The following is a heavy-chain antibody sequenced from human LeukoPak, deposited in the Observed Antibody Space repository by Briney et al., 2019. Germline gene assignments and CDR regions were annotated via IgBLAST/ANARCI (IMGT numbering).Heavy chain of an antibody. CDR2: INPSGGST. J-gene: IGHJ3*02. V-gene: IGHV1-46*01. CDR1: GYTFTSYY. Sequence: ASVKVSCKASGYTFTSYYMHWVRQAPGQGLEWMGIINPSGGSTSYAQKFQGRVTMTRDTSTSTVYMELSSLRSEDTAVYYCARDRDEYKQYCSSTSCLDAFDIWGQGTMVTVSS. D-gene: IGHD2-2*01. CDR3: ARDRDEYKQYCSSTSCLDAFDI.